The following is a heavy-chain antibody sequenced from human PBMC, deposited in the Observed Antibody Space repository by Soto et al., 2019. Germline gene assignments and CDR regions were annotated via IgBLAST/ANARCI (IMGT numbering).Heavy chain of an antibody. CDR1: GFTFNDYA. CDR3: AKARDSGDFAGYFDS. J-gene: IGHJ4*02. CDR2: IGGRGGNA. V-gene: IGHV3-23*01. Sequence: GGSLRLSCAASGFTFNDYAINWVRQLPGRGLEYVSGIGGRGGNAFYADSMKGRFIISRDNSKNTVYLQMNNLRVDDSAMYYCAKARDSGDFAGYFDSWGQGTLVTVSS. D-gene: IGHD2-21*02.